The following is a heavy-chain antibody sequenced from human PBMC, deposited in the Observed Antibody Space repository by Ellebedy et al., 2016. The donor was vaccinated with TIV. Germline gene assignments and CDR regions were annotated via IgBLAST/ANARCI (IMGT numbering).Heavy chain of an antibody. D-gene: IGHD3-3*01. CDR1: GGSISSSSYF. V-gene: IGHV4-39*07. Sequence: MPSETLSLTCSVSGGSISSSSYFWGWIRQPPGKGLEWIGTIYYSGKTFYNPSLSGRVTISVDTSKNQFSLKLSSVTAADTAVYYCARILRGGSNGNYFDYWGQGTQVTSSS. J-gene: IGHJ4*02. CDR3: ARILRGGSNGNYFDY. CDR2: IYYSGKT.